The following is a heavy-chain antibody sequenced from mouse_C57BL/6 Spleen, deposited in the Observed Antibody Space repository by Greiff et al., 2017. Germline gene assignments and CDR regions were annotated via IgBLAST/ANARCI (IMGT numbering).Heavy chain of an antibody. CDR3: ARWDGHYYAMDY. V-gene: IGHV1-69*01. Sequence: QVQLQQPGAELVMPGASVKLSCKASGYTFTSYWMHWVKQRPGQGLEWIGEIDPSDSYTNYNQKFKGKSTLTVDKSSSTAYMQLSSLTSEDSAVYYCARWDGHYYAMDYWGQGTSVTVSS. CDR2: IDPSDSYT. CDR1: GYTFTSYW. J-gene: IGHJ4*01. D-gene: IGHD4-1*01.